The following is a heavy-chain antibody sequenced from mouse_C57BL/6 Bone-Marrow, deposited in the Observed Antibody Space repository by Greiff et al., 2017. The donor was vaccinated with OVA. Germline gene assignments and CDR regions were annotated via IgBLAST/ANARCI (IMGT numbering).Heavy chain of an antibody. Sequence: QVQLQQSGPELVKPGASVKISCKASGYAFSSSWMNWVKQRPGKGLEWIGRIYPGDGDTNYNGKFKGKATLTADKSSSTAYMQLSSLTSEDSAVYFCARGRGTDYGNLHYWGQGTTLTVSS. J-gene: IGHJ2*01. D-gene: IGHD2-1*01. CDR1: GYAFSSSW. CDR2: IYPGDGDT. V-gene: IGHV1-82*01. CDR3: ARGRGTDYGNLHY.